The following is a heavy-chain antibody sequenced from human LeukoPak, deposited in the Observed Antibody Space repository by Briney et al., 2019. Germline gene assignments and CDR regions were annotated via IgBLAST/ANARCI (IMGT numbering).Heavy chain of an antibody. Sequence: PGGSLRLSCAASGFTFSSYWMHWVRQAPGKGLVWVSRIKSDGINTNYADSVKGRFTISRDNAKNTLYLQMNSLRAEDTAVYYCARAGHYYDSSGYYLHWGQGTLVTVSS. CDR1: GFTFSSYW. CDR2: IKSDGINT. V-gene: IGHV3-74*01. D-gene: IGHD3-22*01. J-gene: IGHJ4*02. CDR3: ARAGHYYDSSGYYLH.